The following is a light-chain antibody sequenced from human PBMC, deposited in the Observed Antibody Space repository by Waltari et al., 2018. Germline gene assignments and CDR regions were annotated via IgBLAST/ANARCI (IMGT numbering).Light chain of an antibody. CDR3: QQYYDNPRA. V-gene: IGKV4-1*01. Sequence: IVMTQSPDCLTLSLGASATLRCQSIQCVLFSSDNKNYLAWYQQKPGQPPKVLFYWASTRASGVPERFSGSGSGTDFTLTSSSLQREDAAVYYCQQYYDNPRAFGQGTKVDIK. CDR1: QCVLFSSDNKNY. J-gene: IGKJ1*01. CDR2: WAS.